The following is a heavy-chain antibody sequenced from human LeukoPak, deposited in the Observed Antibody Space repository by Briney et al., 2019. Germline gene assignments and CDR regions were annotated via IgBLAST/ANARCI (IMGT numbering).Heavy chain of an antibody. V-gene: IGHV3-74*01. CDR3: TRETGWGPGY. D-gene: IGHD6-19*01. Sequence: PGGSLRLSCAASGFTLGGYKMHWIRQAPGKGLAWVARINTDGSSITYADSVKGRFTISRDNAKNTLYLQMDSLRDEVTAVYYCTRETGWGPGYWGQGTLVTVSS. CDR2: INTDGSSI. CDR1: GFTLGGYK. J-gene: IGHJ4*02.